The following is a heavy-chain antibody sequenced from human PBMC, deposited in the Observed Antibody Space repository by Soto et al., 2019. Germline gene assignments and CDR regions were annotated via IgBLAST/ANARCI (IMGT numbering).Heavy chain of an antibody. V-gene: IGHV4-4*07. D-gene: IGHD3-10*01. CDR1: GHSMTGYY. CDR3: AREGSGSSLRD. J-gene: IGHJ4*02. Sequence: QVRLRESGPGLVKPSETLSLTCTVSGHSMTGYYWTWIRQPAGKGLEWIGRLYSSGVSAYDPSRASRVTMPLDTLSNQLFLNVTSVTAADTAVYYFAREGSGSSLRDWGRGTLVTVSS. CDR2: LYSSGVS.